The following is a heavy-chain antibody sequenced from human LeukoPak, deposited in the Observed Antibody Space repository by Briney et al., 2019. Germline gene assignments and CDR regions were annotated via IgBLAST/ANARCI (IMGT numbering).Heavy chain of an antibody. V-gene: IGHV1-2*02. CDR1: GYTFTVNY. D-gene: IGHD5/OR15-5a*01. J-gene: IGHJ4*02. Sequence: ASVKVSCKGSGYTFTVNYMHWVRQAPGQGLEWMGWINPNSGGTDYAQKFQGRVTMARDTSISTAYMELSSLTSDDTAVYYCSRGRADGYSVYSFGDYWGQGTLVTVSS. CDR3: SRGRADGYSVYSFGDY. CDR2: INPNSGGT.